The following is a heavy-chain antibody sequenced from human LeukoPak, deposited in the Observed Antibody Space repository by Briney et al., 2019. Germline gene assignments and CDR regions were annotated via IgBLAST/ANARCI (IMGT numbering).Heavy chain of an antibody. D-gene: IGHD3-9*01. Sequence: ASVKVSCKASGYTFTSYDINWVRQATGQGLEWMGWMNPNSGNTGYAQKFQGRVTMTRSTSISTAYMELSSLRSEDTAVYYCARGVRYFDWLSSPYFDYWGQGTLVTVSS. J-gene: IGHJ4*02. CDR1: GYTFTSYD. CDR2: MNPNSGNT. V-gene: IGHV1-8*01. CDR3: ARGVRYFDWLSSPYFDY.